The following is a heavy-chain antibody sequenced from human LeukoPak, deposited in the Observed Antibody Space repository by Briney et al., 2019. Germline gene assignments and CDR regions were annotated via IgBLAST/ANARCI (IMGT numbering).Heavy chain of an antibody. CDR3: ARDVNGGYFDY. V-gene: IGHV3-7*01. Sequence: GGSLRLSCVASGITFSRYWMTWVRQAPGKGLEWVANIKQDGSEKNYVESVKGRLTISRDNAKNSVYLQMNSLRGEDTAVYYCARDVNGGYFDYWGQGTLVTVSS. CDR2: IKQDGSEK. CDR1: GITFSRYW. D-gene: IGHD4-23*01. J-gene: IGHJ4*02.